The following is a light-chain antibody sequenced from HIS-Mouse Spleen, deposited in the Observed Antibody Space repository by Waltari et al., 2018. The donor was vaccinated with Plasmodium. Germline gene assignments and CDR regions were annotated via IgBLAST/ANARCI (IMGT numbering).Light chain of an antibody. Sequence: SYELTQPPSVSVSPGPTARITCTGDALPQKSAYWYQQKSGQAPVLVIYEDSKRPSGIPERFSGSSSGTMATLTISGAQVEDEADYYWYSTDSSGNHRVFGGGTKLTVL. CDR2: EDS. V-gene: IGLV3-10*01. CDR1: ALPQKS. J-gene: IGLJ3*02. CDR3: YSTDSSGNHRV.